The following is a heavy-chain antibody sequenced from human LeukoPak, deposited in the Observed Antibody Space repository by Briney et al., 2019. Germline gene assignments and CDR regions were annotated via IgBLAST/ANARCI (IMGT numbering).Heavy chain of an antibody. CDR2: ISSSSSNI. J-gene: IGHJ4*02. CDR3: AREKVLSDYFDF. CDR1: GFTFSSHS. Sequence: PGGSLRLSCAASGFTFSSHSMNWVRQAPGKGLEWVSYISSSSSNIYYADSVKGRFTISRDNAKNSLYLQMDSLRVQDTGVYYWAREKVLSDYFDFWGEGTGVTVSS. V-gene: IGHV3-48*01. D-gene: IGHD2/OR15-2a*01.